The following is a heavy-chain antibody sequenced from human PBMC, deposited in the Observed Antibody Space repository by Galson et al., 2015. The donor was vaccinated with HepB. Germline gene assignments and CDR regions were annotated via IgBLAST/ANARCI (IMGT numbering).Heavy chain of an antibody. CDR3: ALARDPNPTYYSSVNYGMDV. Sequence: SVKVSCKASGGTFSKYAITWVRQAPGQGLEWMGGIIPFFGTPIYAQRFQGRVTITADESTTTAHMELSSLRSDDTAVFYCALARDPNPTYYSSVNYGMDVSGQGTTVTVSS. J-gene: IGHJ6*02. D-gene: IGHD2-2*01. CDR1: GGTFSKYA. CDR2: IIPFFGTP. V-gene: IGHV1-69*13.